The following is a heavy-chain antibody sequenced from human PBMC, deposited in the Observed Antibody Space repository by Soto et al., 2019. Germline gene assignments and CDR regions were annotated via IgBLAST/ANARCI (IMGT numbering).Heavy chain of an antibody. V-gene: IGHV3-30*18. CDR2: ISYDGSNK. CDR1: GFTFGSYG. D-gene: IGHD1-26*01. J-gene: IGHJ6*02. Sequence: QVQLVESGGGVVQPGRSLRLSCAASGFTFGSYGMHWVRQALGKGLEWVAVISYDGSNKYYADSVKGRFTISRDNSKNTLYLKMNSLRAEDTAVYYCAKDRPSGSRPYYYGMDVWGQGTTVTVSS. CDR3: AKDRPSGSRPYYYGMDV.